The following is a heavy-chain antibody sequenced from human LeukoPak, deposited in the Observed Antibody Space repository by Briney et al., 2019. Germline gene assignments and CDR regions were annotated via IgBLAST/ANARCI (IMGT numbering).Heavy chain of an antibody. Sequence: GPSVTVSCKAAGYTFTGCYMHWVRLAPGQGREWMGWINPNSGGTNYAQKFQGRVTMTRDTSISTAYMELSRLRSDDTAVYYCARASAGGVVVILVYWGQGTLVTGSS. D-gene: IGHD3-22*01. V-gene: IGHV1-2*02. CDR2: INPNSGGT. CDR3: ARASAGGVVVILVY. J-gene: IGHJ4*02. CDR1: GYTFTGCY.